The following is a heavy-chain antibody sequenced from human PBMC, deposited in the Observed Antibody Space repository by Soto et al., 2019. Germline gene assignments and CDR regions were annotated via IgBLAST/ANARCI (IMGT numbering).Heavy chain of an antibody. Sequence: SETLSLTCTVSGGSISNKYWSWIRQPAGKGLEWIGRMSSSGVTNYSPSLKSRVTMSVDMSKNQFSLKLSSVTATDAAVYYCARALDSSGWYGDDAFDIWGQGTLVTVSS. J-gene: IGHJ3*02. D-gene: IGHD6-19*01. CDR1: GGSISNKY. CDR2: MSSSGVT. CDR3: ARALDSSGWYGDDAFDI. V-gene: IGHV4-4*07.